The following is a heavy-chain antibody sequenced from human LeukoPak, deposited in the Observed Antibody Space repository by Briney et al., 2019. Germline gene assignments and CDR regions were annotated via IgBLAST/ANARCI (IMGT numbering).Heavy chain of an antibody. D-gene: IGHD3-9*01. V-gene: IGHV4-4*07. CDR1: GGSISSYY. CDR3: ARIRWLNLRGAFDI. Sequence: PSETLSLTCTVSGGSISSYYWSWIRQPAGKGLEWIGRIYTSGSTNYNPSLKSRVTISVDTSKNQFSLKLSSVTAADTAVYYCARIRWLNLRGAFDIWGQGTMVTVSS. CDR2: IYTSGST. J-gene: IGHJ3*02.